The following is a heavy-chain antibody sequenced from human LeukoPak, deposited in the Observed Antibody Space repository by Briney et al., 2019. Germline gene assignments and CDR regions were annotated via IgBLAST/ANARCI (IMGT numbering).Heavy chain of an antibody. CDR3: GSYGSGSFPGY. J-gene: IGHJ4*02. Sequence: GESLRLSCAASKFTFGSYDMHWVRQAPGKGPQWVAYIRYDGSDILYADSVKGRFTISRDNSNNTLFLQMNSLRIEDTAVYYCGSYGSGSFPGYRGQGTLVTVSS. D-gene: IGHD3-10*01. CDR2: IRYDGSDI. CDR1: KFTFGSYD. V-gene: IGHV3-30*02.